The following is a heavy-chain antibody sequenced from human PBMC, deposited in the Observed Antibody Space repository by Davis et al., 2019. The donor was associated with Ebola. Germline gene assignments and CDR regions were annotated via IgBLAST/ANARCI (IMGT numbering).Heavy chain of an antibody. Sequence: MPSETLSLTCAVYGGSFSGYYWSWIRQPPGKGLEWIGEINHSGSTNYNPSLKSRVTISVDTSKNQFSLKLSSVTAADTAVYYCAAGRIAVAGVDYWGQGTLVTVSS. D-gene: IGHD6-19*01. V-gene: IGHV4-34*01. J-gene: IGHJ4*02. CDR1: GGSFSGYY. CDR3: AAGRIAVAGVDY. CDR2: INHSGST.